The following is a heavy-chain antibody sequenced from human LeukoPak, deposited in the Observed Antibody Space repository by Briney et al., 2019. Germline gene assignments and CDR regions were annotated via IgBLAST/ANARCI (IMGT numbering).Heavy chain of an antibody. CDR2: IYYSGST. CDR1: GGSFSGYY. D-gene: IGHD1-26*01. J-gene: IGHJ4*02. CDR3: ARAQKWELREQYYFDY. Sequence: SETLSLTCAVYGGSFSGYYWSWIRQPPGKGLEWIGYIYYSGSTNYNPSLKSRVTISVDTSKNQFSLKLSSVTAADTAVYYCARAQKWELREQYYFDYWGQGTLVTVSS. V-gene: IGHV4-59*01.